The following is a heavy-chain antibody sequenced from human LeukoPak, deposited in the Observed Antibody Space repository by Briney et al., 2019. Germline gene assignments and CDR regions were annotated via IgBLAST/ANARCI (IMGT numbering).Heavy chain of an antibody. CDR1: GYTFTGYY. V-gene: IGHV1-2*06. Sequence: ASVKVSCKASGYTFTGYYMHWVRQAPGQGLEWMGRIDPNSGGTNYAQKFQGRVTMTRDTSISTAYMELSRLRSDDTAVYYCARGVPAGYKPPGDWGQGTLVTVS. D-gene: IGHD5-24*01. CDR3: ARGVPAGYKPPGD. J-gene: IGHJ4*02. CDR2: IDPNSGGT.